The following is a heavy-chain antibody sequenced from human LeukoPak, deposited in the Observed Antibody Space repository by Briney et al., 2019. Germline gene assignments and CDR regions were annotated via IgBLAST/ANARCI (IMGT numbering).Heavy chain of an antibody. V-gene: IGHV3-43*02. D-gene: IGHD1-14*01. CDR1: GFTFDDYA. CDR2: ISGDGDNT. Sequence: PGGSLRLSCAASGFTFDDYAMHWVRQPPGEGLEWVSLISGDGDNTFYADSVKGRFTISRDNSKNSLYLQMNSLRTEDTALYYCAKEITRPLHYYYGMDVWGQGTTVTVSS. CDR3: AKEITRPLHYYYGMDV. J-gene: IGHJ6*02.